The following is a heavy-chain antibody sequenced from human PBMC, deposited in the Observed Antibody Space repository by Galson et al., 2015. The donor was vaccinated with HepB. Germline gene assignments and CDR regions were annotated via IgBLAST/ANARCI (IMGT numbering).Heavy chain of an antibody. Sequence: SLRLSCAASGFTFSSYGMHWVRQAPGKGLEWVAVISYDGSNKYYADSVKGRFTISRDNSKNTLYLQMNSLRAEDTAVYYCAKDLQQPPFSSGAFDIWGQGTMVTVSS. J-gene: IGHJ3*02. CDR2: ISYDGSNK. D-gene: IGHD6-13*01. V-gene: IGHV3-30*18. CDR3: AKDLQQPPFSSGAFDI. CDR1: GFTFSSYG.